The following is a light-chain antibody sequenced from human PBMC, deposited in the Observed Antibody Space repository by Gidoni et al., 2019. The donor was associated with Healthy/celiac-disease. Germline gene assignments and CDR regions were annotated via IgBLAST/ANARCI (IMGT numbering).Light chain of an antibody. CDR1: QRVSSSY. Sequence: EIVLTQSPGPLSLSPGERATLSCRASQRVSSSYLAWDQQKPGQAPRLLIYGASSRATGIPDRFSGSGSGTDFTLTISRLESEDFAVYYCQQYGSSPGYTFGQGTKLEIK. V-gene: IGKV3-20*01. CDR2: GAS. J-gene: IGKJ2*01. CDR3: QQYGSSPGYT.